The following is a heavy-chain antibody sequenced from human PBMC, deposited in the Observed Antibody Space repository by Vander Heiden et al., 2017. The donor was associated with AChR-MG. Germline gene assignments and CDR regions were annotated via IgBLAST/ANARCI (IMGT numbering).Heavy chain of an antibody. CDR2: IYSGGST. J-gene: IGHJ4*02. Sequence: EVQLVASGGGLIQPGGSLRLSCAVSGFPGGSNYMSWVRQAPGKGLEWVSVIYSGGSTYYEDSVKGRFTISRDNSKNTLYLQMNSLRAEDTAVYYCARDLIRDGYNRTVDYWGQGTLVTVSS. D-gene: IGHD5-12*01. V-gene: IGHV3-53*01. CDR3: ARDLIRDGYNRTVDY. CDR1: GFPGGSNY.